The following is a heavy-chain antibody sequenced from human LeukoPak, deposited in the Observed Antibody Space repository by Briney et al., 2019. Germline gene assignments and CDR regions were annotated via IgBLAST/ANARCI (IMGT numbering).Heavy chain of an antibody. Sequence: GGSLRLSCAASGFTFSSSDMHWVRQAPGKGLEWVAAISYDATNKYYADSVKGRFTLSRDNSKNTLYLQTNTLRDEDTAVYYCAKASSNYFYYFEYWGQGTLVTVSS. V-gene: IGHV3-30*18. CDR1: GFTFSSSD. D-gene: IGHD2/OR15-2a*01. J-gene: IGHJ4*02. CDR3: AKASSNYFYYFEY. CDR2: ISYDATNK.